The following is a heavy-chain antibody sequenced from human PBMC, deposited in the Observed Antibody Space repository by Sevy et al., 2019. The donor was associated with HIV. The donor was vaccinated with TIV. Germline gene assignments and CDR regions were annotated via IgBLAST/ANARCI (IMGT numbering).Heavy chain of an antibody. CDR2: IFPDDSDT. V-gene: IGHV5-51*01. CDR1: GYSFTSHW. Sequence: GESLKISCQGSGYSFTSHWIGWVRHMPGKGLEWMGIIFPDDSDTRYSPSFQGQVTFSADKSINSAYLQWSSLKASDTAMYYCATSRSGYFDNSGYYIYWGQGTLVTVSS. J-gene: IGHJ4*02. D-gene: IGHD3-22*01. CDR3: ATSRSGYFDNSGYYIY.